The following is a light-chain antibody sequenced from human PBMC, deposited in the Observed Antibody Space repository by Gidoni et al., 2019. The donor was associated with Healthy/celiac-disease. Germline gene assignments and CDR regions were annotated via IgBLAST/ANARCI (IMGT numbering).Light chain of an antibody. CDR1: QSISSY. CDR3: QQSYSTPLIT. CDR2: AAS. J-gene: IGKJ4*01. V-gene: IGKV1-39*01. Sequence: IQMTQSPSSLSASDGDRVTITCRAIQSISSYLNWYQQKPGKAPKLLIYAASSLQSGVPSRFSGSGSGTDFTLTISSLQPEDFATYYCQQSYSTPLITFGGGTKVEIK.